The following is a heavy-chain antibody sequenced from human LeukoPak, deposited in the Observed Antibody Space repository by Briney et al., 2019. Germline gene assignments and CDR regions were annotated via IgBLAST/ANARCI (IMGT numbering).Heavy chain of an antibody. D-gene: IGHD6-13*01. J-gene: IGHJ4*02. V-gene: IGHV4-39*07. CDR1: GGSISSSSYY. CDR3: ARTYHRSSWYFEY. Sequence: PSETLSLTCTVSGGSISSSSYYWGWIRQPPGKGLEWIGSIYYSGIAYYNPSLKSRVSISVDTSKNQFSLKLSSVTAADTAVYYCARTYHRSSWYFEYWGQGTLVTVSS. CDR2: IYYSGIA.